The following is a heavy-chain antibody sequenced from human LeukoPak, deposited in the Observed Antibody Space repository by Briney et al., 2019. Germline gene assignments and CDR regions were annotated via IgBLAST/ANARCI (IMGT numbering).Heavy chain of an antibody. Sequence: PSETLSLTCTVSGGSISSSSYYWGWIRQPPGKGLEWIGSIYYSGSTYYNPSLKSRVAISVDTSKNQFSLKLSSVTAADTAVYYCARDRLLYGMDVWGQGTTVTVSS. CDR2: IYYSGST. CDR3: ARDRLLYGMDV. D-gene: IGHD2-15*01. CDR1: GGSISSSSYY. V-gene: IGHV4-39*07. J-gene: IGHJ6*02.